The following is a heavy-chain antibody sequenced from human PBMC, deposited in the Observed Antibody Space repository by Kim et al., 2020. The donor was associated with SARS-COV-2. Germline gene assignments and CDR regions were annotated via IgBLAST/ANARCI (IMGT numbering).Heavy chain of an antibody. D-gene: IGHD4-17*01. Sequence: SETLSLTCAVYGGSFSGYYWSWIRQPPGKGLEWIGEINHSGSTNYNPSLKSRVTISVDTSKNQFSLKLSSVTAADTAVYYCARAQAGFRLPYYYSYYGM. CDR2: INHSGST. CDR3: ARAQAGFRLPYYYSYYGM. V-gene: IGHV4-34*01. J-gene: IGHJ6*01. CDR1: GGSFSGYY.